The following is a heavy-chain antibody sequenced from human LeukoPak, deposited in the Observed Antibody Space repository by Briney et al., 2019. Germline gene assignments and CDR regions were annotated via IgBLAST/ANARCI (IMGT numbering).Heavy chain of an antibody. CDR1: GFTFSSYS. V-gene: IGHV3-48*04. Sequence: GGSLRLSCAASGFTFSSYSMNWVRQAPGKGLVWVSHINTDGGTINYADSVKGRFTISRDNAKNSLYLQMNSQRAEDTAVYYCARVAVAGTGSYYFDYWGQGTLVTVSS. CDR3: ARVAVAGTGSYYFDY. J-gene: IGHJ4*02. D-gene: IGHD6-19*01. CDR2: INTDGGTI.